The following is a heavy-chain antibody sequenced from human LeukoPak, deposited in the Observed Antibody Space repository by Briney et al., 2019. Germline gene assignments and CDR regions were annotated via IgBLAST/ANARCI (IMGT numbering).Heavy chain of an antibody. D-gene: IGHD4-23*01. CDR1: GGSISSGDYY. CDR2: IYYSGST. V-gene: IGHV4-30-4*01. J-gene: IGHJ4*02. CDR3: AREVSRWPYYFDY. Sequence: PSETLSLTCTVSGGSISSGDYYWSWSRQPPGKGLEWIGYIYYSGSTYYNPSLKSRVTISVDTSKNQFSLKLSSVTAADTAVYYCAREVSRWPYYFDYWGQGTLVTVSS.